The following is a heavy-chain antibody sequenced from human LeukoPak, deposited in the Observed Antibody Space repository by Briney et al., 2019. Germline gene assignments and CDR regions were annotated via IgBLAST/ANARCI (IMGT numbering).Heavy chain of an antibody. Sequence: ASVTVSCKASGGTFSSYAISWVRQAPGQGLEWMGGIIPIFGTANYAQKFQGRVTITADESTSTAYMELSSLRSEDTAVYYCASEAVAGTGGEYYYYYYMDVWGKGTTVTISS. V-gene: IGHV1-69*13. CDR1: GGTFSSYA. CDR3: ASEAVAGTGGEYYYYYYMDV. D-gene: IGHD6-19*01. CDR2: IIPIFGTA. J-gene: IGHJ6*03.